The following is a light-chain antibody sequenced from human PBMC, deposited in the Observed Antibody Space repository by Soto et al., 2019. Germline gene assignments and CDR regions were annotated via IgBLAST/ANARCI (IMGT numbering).Light chain of an antibody. V-gene: IGLV2-23*02. J-gene: IGLJ1*01. Sequence: QSVLTQPASVSGSRGQSITISCTGTSSDVGSYNLVSWYQQHPGKAPKLMIYEVSKRPSGVSNRFSGSKSGNTASLTISGLQAEDEAEYYCCSSACSRTPKYVLGPATKGTV. CDR2: EVS. CDR1: SSDVGSYNL. CDR3: CSSACSRTPKYV.